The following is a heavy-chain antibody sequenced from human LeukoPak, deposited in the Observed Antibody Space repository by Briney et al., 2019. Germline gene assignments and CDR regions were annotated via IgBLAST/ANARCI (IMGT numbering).Heavy chain of an antibody. CDR2: IGTYDGDT. D-gene: IGHD1-26*01. CDR1: GYTFTNYG. J-gene: IGHJ5*02. Sequence: ASVKVSCKASGYTFTNYGISWMRQAPGQGLEWMEWIGTYDGDTNFAQRVEGRVTLTIDTSTNTAYMELRSLRSDDTAMYYCARDYEGATRRDLFDPWGQGTLVTVSS. V-gene: IGHV1-18*01. CDR3: ARDYEGATRRDLFDP.